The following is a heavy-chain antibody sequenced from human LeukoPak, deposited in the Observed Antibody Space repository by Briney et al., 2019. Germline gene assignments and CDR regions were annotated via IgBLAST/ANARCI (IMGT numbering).Heavy chain of an antibody. D-gene: IGHD3-22*01. Sequence: GGSLRLSCAASGFTFSSYAMHWVRQAPGKGLEWVAVLSYDGSNKYYADSVKGRFTVSRDNSKNTLYLQMNSLRAEDTAVFYCARGPSPDHYDNSGYTVFDYWGQGTLVTVSS. CDR2: LSYDGSNK. J-gene: IGHJ4*02. CDR3: ARGPSPDHYDNSGYTVFDY. V-gene: IGHV3-30-3*01. CDR1: GFTFSSYA.